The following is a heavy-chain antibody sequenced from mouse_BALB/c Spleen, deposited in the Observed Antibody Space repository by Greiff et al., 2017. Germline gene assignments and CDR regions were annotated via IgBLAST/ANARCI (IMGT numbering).Heavy chain of an antibody. CDR3: ARSDYGSSTGYAMDY. J-gene: IGHJ4*01. V-gene: IGHV5-17*02. CDR1: GFTFSSFG. Sequence: EVMLVESGGGLVQPGGSRKLSCAASGFTFSSFGMHWVRQAPEKGLEWVAYISSGSSTIYYADTVKGRFTISRDNPKNTLYLQMTSLRSEDTAMYDCARSDYGSSTGYAMDYWGQGTSVTVSS. CDR2: ISSGSSTI. D-gene: IGHD1-1*01.